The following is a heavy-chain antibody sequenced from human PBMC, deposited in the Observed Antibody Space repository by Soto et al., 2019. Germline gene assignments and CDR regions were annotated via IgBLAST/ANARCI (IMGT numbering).Heavy chain of an antibody. V-gene: IGHV5-10-1*01. D-gene: IGHD4-4*01. J-gene: IGHJ3*02. CDR3: ASLTTSATTVTTLAYAFDI. CDR2: IDPSDSYT. CDR1: GYSFTSYW. Sequence: GDSLTISCKGSGYSFTSYWISWVRQMPGKGLEWMGRIDPSDSYTNYSPSFQGHVTISADKSISTAYLQWSSLKASDTAMYYCASLTTSATTVTTLAYAFDIWGQGRMVTVSS.